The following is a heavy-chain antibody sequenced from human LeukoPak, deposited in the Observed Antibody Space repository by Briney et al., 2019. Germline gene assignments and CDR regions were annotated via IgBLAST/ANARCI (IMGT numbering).Heavy chain of an antibody. CDR1: GDSVTSGNYY. CDR2: VFYSGHI. CDR3: VTDRSDRGILH. V-gene: IGHV4-39*01. J-gene: IGHJ4*02. Sequence: SETLSLTCTVAGDSVTSGNYYWGWVRQTPGKELEWIGNVFYSGHIYYNPSLKSRITVSADTSKNVFSLKLTSVTAADTAVYYCVTDRSDRGILHWGQGTLVTVSS. D-gene: IGHD6-13*01.